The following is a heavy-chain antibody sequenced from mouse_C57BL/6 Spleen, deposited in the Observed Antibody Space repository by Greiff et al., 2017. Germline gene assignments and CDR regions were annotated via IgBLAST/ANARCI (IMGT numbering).Heavy chain of an antibody. J-gene: IGHJ1*03. Sequence: VQLQQSGAELVKPGASVKMSCKASGYTFTTYPIEWMKQNHGKSLEWIGNFHPYNDDTKYNEKFKGKATLTVEKSSSTVYLGLSRLTSDDSAVYYCARAIYYGSKSNWYFDVWGTGTTVTVSS. D-gene: IGHD1-1*01. CDR2: FHPYNDDT. CDR3: ARAIYYGSKSNWYFDV. CDR1: GYTFTTYP. V-gene: IGHV1-47*01.